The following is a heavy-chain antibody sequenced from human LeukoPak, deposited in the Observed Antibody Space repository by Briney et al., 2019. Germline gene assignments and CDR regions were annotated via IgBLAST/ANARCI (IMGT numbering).Heavy chain of an antibody. CDR3: ARGYSSIIMSLFDP. D-gene: IGHD5-12*01. CDR2: IWYDGSNK. Sequence: GGSLRLSCAASGFTFSSYVMHWVRQAPGKGLDWVAGIWYDGSNKYYGDFVKGRFTISRDNSKNTLYLQMGSLRAEDTAVYYCARGYSSIIMSLFDPWGQGTLVTVSS. J-gene: IGHJ5*02. V-gene: IGHV3-33*08. CDR1: GFTFSSYV.